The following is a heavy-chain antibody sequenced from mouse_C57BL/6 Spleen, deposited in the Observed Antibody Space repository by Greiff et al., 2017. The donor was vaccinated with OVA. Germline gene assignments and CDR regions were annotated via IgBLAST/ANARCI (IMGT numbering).Heavy chain of an antibody. CDR2: IDPSDSYT. CDR3: ARGQLRLPFAY. V-gene: IGHV1-50*01. D-gene: IGHD3-2*02. J-gene: IGHJ3*01. CDR1: GYTFTSYW. Sequence: VQLQQPGAELVKPGASVKLSCKASGYTFTSYWMQWVKQRPGQGLEWIGEIDPSDSYTNYNQKFKGKATLTVDTSSRTAYMQLSSLTSEDSAVYYCARGQLRLPFAYWGQGTLVTVSA.